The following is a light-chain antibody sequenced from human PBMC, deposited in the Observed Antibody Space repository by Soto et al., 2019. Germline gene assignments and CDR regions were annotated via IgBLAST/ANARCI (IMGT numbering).Light chain of an antibody. J-gene: IGKJ2*01. CDR1: QSVSSN. V-gene: IGKV3-15*01. CDR3: TQNNNWPPYT. CDR2: GAS. Sequence: EIVMTQSPATLSVSPGERATLSCRASQSVSSNLAWYQQKPGQAPRLLIYGASTRATGIPARFSGSGSGTEFTLTISSLQSEDFEVDYCTQNNNWPPYTFGQGTKLEIK.